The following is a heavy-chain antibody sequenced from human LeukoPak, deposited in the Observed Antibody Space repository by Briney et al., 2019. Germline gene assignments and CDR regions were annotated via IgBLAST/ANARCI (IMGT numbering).Heavy chain of an antibody. D-gene: IGHD5-24*01. J-gene: IGHJ4*02. CDR1: GFTFSDYY. CDR2: ISSGSGHT. V-gene: IGHV3-11*06. CDR3: ARGGPAGVATNDY. Sequence: PGGSLRLSCAASGFTFSDYYMTWIRQAPGKGLEWVSYISSGSGHTNYADSVKGRFTISRDNAKNTLYLQMNSLRAEDTAVYYCARGGPAGVATNDYWGQGTLVTVSS.